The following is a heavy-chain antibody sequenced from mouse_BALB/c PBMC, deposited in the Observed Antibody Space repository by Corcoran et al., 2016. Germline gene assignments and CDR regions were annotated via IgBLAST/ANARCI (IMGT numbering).Heavy chain of an antibody. CDR2: INPYNDGT. J-gene: IGHJ2*01. V-gene: IGHV1S136*01. CDR1: GYTFTSYV. Sequence: EVQLQQSGPELVKPGASVKMSCKAAGYTFTSYVMHWVKQKPGQGLEWIGYINPYNDGTKYNEKFKGKATLTSDKSSSTAYMELSSLTSEDSAVYYCARDGNYVREYFDYWGQGTTLTVSP. D-gene: IGHD2-1*01. CDR3: ARDGNYVREYFDY.